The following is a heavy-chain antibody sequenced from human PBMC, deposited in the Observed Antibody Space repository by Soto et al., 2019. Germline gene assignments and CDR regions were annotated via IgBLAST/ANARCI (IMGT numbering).Heavy chain of an antibody. CDR3: AKEGGDDKCYYSGMDV. J-gene: IGHJ6*02. CDR1: GFTFSSYP. CDR2: ISSDGNDK. D-gene: IGHD3-9*01. V-gene: IGHV3-30*04. Sequence: QVQLVESGGGVVQPGRSLRLSCVASGFTFSSYPIHWVRQAPGKGLEWVTTISSDGNDKYNSDSVKGRFTTARDNSKNXGYTQMNNLRVEDTAVYYWAKEGGDDKCYYSGMDVWGQGTTVNVSS.